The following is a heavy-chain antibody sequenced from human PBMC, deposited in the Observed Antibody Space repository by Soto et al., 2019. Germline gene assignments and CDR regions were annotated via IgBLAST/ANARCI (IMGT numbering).Heavy chain of an antibody. Sequence: SETLSLTCTVSGGSISSYYWSWIRQPPGKGLEWIGYIYYSGSTNYNPSLKSRVTISVDTSKNQFSLKLSSVTAADTAVYYCARGFTYYYDSSGYYLAPWGQGTLVTVSS. CDR1: GGSISSYY. J-gene: IGHJ4*02. D-gene: IGHD3-22*01. V-gene: IGHV4-59*01. CDR2: IYYSGST. CDR3: ARGFTYYYDSSGYYLAP.